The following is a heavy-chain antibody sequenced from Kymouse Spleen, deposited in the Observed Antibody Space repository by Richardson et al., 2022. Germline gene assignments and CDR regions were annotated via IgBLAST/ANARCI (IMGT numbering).Heavy chain of an antibody. J-gene: IGHJ6*02. CDR1: GFTFSNAW. D-gene: IGHD3-3*01. CDR3: TTPDFWSGYYTDYYYYGMDV. V-gene: IGHV3-15*01. Sequence: EVQLVESGGGLVKPGGSLRLSCAASGFTFSNAWMSWVRQAPGKGLEWVGRIKSKTDGGTTDYAAPVKGRFTISRDDSKNTLYLQMNSLKTEDTAVYYCTTPDFWSGYYTDYYYYGMDVWGQGTTVTVSS. CDR2: IKSKTDGGTT.